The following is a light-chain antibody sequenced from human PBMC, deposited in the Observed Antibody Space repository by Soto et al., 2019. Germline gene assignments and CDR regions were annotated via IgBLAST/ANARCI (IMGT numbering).Light chain of an antibody. Sequence: EIVLTQSPATLSLSPGERATLSCRASQSVSSYLAWYQQKPGQAPRLLIYDASNRATGIPARFSGSGSGTDFTLTISSLQPDDFATYYCQQYNSYSRSFGGGTKVEIK. V-gene: IGKV3-11*01. J-gene: IGKJ4*01. CDR2: DAS. CDR3: QQYNSYSRS. CDR1: QSVSSY.